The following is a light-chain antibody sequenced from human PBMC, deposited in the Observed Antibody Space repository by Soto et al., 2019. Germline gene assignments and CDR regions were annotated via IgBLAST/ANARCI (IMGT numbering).Light chain of an antibody. V-gene: IGLV2-14*01. J-gene: IGLJ1*01. CDR2: EVS. CDR1: SSDVGVYNY. CDR3: SSYTSSRLYV. Sequence: QSVLTQPASVSGSPGQSITISCTGTSSDVGVYNYVSWYQQHPGKAPKLMIYEVSHRPSGVSNRFSGSKSGNRASLTISGLQDEDEADYYCSSYTSSRLYVFGTGTKVTVL.